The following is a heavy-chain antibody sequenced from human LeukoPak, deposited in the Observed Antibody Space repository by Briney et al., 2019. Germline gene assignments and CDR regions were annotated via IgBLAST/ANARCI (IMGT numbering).Heavy chain of an antibody. CDR2: IYHSGST. Sequence: PSETLSLTCTVSGYSISSGYYWGWIRQPPGKGLEWIGSIYHSGSTYYNPSLKSRVTISVDTSKNQFSLKLSSVTAADTAVYYCARSAGYSSTDDAFDIWGQGTMVTVSS. CDR1: GYSISSGYY. D-gene: IGHD6-13*01. CDR3: ARSAGYSSTDDAFDI. V-gene: IGHV4-38-2*02. J-gene: IGHJ3*02.